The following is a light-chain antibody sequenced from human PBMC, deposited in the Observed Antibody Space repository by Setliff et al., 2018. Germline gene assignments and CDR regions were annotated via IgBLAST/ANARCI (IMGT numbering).Light chain of an antibody. CDR2: DVT. Sequence: QSVLTQPASVSGSPGQSITISCTGTTSDVGGYNYVSWYQQHPGNAPKLLIYDVTKRPSGVSNRFSGSKSGNTASLTISGLQAEDEADYYCSSYTSSSAYVIFGGGTK. V-gene: IGLV2-14*03. J-gene: IGLJ2*01. CDR3: SSYTSSSAYVI. CDR1: TSDVGGYNY.